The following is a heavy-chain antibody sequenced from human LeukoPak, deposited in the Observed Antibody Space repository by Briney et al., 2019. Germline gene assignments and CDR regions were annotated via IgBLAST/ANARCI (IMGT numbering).Heavy chain of an antibody. D-gene: IGHD3-22*01. J-gene: IGHJ3*02. CDR3: ARVGSGYSNAFDI. Sequence: GASVKVSCKASGYTFTDYYMHWVRQAPGQGLEWMGWINPNSGGTNYAQKFQGRVTMTRDTSISTAYMELSRLRSDDTAVYYCARVGSGYSNAFDIWGQGTMVTVSS. V-gene: IGHV1-2*02. CDR2: INPNSGGT. CDR1: GYTFTDYY.